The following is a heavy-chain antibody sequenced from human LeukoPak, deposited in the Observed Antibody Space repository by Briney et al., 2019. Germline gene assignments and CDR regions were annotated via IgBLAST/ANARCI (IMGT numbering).Heavy chain of an antibody. CDR3: ASGPTKQQWLLTGGYYFDY. J-gene: IGHJ4*02. D-gene: IGHD6-19*01. CDR1: GYTFTSYG. CDR2: ISAYNGNT. V-gene: IGHV1-18*01. Sequence: ASVKVSCKASGYTFTSYGISWVRQAPGQGLEWMGWISAYNGNTNYAQKLQGRVTMTTDTSTSTAYMELRSLRSDDTAVYYCASGPTKQQWLLTGGYYFDYWGQGTLDTVSS.